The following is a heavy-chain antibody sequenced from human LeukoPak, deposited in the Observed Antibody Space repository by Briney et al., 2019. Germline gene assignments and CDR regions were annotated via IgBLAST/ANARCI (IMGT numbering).Heavy chain of an antibody. V-gene: IGHV4-34*01. Sequence: SETLSLTCAVYGGSFSGYYWSWIRQPPGKGLEWIGEINHSGSTNYNPSLKSRVTISVDTSKNQFSLELSSVTAADTAVYYCARAPKRLRSAFDYWGQGTLVTVSS. CDR3: ARAPKRLRSAFDY. J-gene: IGHJ4*02. D-gene: IGHD3-3*01. CDR1: GGSFSGYY. CDR2: INHSGST.